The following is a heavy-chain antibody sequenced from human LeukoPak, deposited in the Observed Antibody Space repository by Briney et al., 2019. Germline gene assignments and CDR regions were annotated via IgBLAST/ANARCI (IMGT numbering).Heavy chain of an antibody. J-gene: IGHJ4*02. V-gene: IGHV4-59*01. CDR3: ARGPHKFDY. CDR2: ISYSGST. CDR1: GGSISSYC. Sequence: SETLSLTCTVSGGSISSYCWSWIRQPPGKGLEWIGYISYSGSTNYNPSLESRVTISVDTSKHQFSLKLSAVTAADTAVYYCARGPHKFDYWGQGSLVTVSS.